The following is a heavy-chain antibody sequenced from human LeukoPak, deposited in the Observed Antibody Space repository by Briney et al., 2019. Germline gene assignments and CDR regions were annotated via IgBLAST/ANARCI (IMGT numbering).Heavy chain of an antibody. Sequence: GGSLRLSCAASGFTFSSYSMNWVRQAPGKGLEWVSSISSSSSYIYYADSVMGRFTISRDNAKNSLYLQMNSLRAEDTAVYYCASYDFWSGYLFDYWGQGTLVTVSS. J-gene: IGHJ4*02. V-gene: IGHV3-21*01. CDR1: GFTFSSYS. CDR3: ASYDFWSGYLFDY. CDR2: ISSSSSYI. D-gene: IGHD3-3*01.